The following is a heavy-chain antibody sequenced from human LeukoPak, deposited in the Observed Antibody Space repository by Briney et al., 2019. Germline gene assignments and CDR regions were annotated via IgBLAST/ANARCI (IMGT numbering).Heavy chain of an antibody. CDR1: GFTFSSYA. V-gene: IGHV3-30-3*02. Sequence: GGSLRLSCAASGFTFSSYAMHWVRQAPGKGLEWVAVISYDGSNKYYADSVKGRFTISRDNSKNTLHLQMNSLRAEDTAVYYCAKSQQLVFFEHWGQGTLVTVSS. J-gene: IGHJ4*02. CDR2: ISYDGSNK. D-gene: IGHD6-13*01. CDR3: AKSQQLVFFEH.